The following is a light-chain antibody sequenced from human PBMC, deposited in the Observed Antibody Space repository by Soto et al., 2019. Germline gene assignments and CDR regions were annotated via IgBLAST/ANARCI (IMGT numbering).Light chain of an antibody. CDR3: QQYYSPPLT. J-gene: IGKJ4*01. CDR2: WAS. Sequence: DIGMSQSPDSLAVSLGERATINCKYSQSVLYSANNKNYLAWYQQKPGQPPKLLIYWASTRESRVPDRFSGSGSGTDFTLTISSLQAEDVAVYYCQQYYSPPLTFGGGTKVDIK. CDR1: QSVLYSANNKNY. V-gene: IGKV4-1*01.